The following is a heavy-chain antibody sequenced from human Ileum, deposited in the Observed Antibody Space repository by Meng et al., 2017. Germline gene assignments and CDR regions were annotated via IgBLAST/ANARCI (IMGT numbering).Heavy chain of an antibody. CDR3: ARGPPSGYGTTWFDY. CDR2: IKPDGGDK. D-gene: IGHD2-15*01. Sequence: GGSLRLSCTASAFTFTTYWMGWVRQAPGKGLEWVASIKPDGGDKYYVESVRGRFTVSRDNAQNSLFLQMSSLRADDTAVYYCARGPPSGYGTTWFDYWGQGTLVTVSS. CDR1: AFTFTTYW. J-gene: IGHJ5*01. V-gene: IGHV3-7*01.